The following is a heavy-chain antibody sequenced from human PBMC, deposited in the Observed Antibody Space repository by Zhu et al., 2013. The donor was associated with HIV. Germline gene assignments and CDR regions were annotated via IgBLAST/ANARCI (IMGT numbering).Heavy chain of an antibody. Sequence: PGRGLEWMGWITPYNGKTSYSQKMQGRVTMTRDTSITTAYMGLRGLTPDDTAVYYCARTRMFTNYWSDHWGQGTLVTVSS. CDR3: ARTRMFTNYWSDH. J-gene: IGHJ5*02. D-gene: IGHD2-8*01. V-gene: IGHV1-2*02. CDR2: ITPYNGKT.